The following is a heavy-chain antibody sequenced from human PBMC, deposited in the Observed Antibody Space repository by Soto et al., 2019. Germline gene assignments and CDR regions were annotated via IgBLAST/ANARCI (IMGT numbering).Heavy chain of an antibody. CDR2: IIPILGIA. D-gene: IGHD1-1*01. Sequence: QVQLVQSGAEVKRPGSSVMVSCKASGVTFSSYTISWVRQAPGQGLECMGRIIPILGIANYAQKFQGRVTITADKSTSTAYMELSSLRSEDTAVYYCARDEGYNWNDLLLLDYWGQGTLVTVSS. CDR3: ARDEGYNWNDLLLLDY. CDR1: GVTFSSYT. J-gene: IGHJ4*02. V-gene: IGHV1-69*08.